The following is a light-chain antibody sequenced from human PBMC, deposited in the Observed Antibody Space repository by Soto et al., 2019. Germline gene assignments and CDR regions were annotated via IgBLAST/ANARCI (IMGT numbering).Light chain of an antibody. CDR2: RDS. Sequence: SYELTQPLSVSVALGQTARITCGGDNIGSKNVHWYQQKPGQAPVLVIYRDSNRPSGIPERFSGSNSGITATLTISTAQDGDEADYYCQVWDGSTAIWVFGGGTKVTVL. CDR3: QVWDGSTAIWV. J-gene: IGLJ3*02. CDR1: NIGSKN. V-gene: IGLV3-9*01.